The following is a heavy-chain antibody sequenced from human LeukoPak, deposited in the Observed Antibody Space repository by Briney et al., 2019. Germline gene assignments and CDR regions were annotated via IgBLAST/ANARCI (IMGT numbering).Heavy chain of an antibody. V-gene: IGHV1-2*02. CDR1: GYTFTVYY. Sequence: AAVKVSCKASGYTFTVYYMHWGRQAPGQGRWWMGWINPNSGGTNYAQKFQGRVTMTRDTSVSTASMELSRLRSDATAVYYCARDGLGAVARGNNWFDPWGQGTLVTVSS. D-gene: IGHD6-19*01. CDR2: INPNSGGT. J-gene: IGHJ5*02. CDR3: ARDGLGAVARGNNWFDP.